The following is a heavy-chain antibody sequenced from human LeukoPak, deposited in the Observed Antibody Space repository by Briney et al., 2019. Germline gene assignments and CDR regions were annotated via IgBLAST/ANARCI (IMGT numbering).Heavy chain of an antibody. CDR1: GDSVSSNSAA. D-gene: IGHD4-23*01. V-gene: IGHV6-1*01. CDR2: TYYRSRWIN. J-gene: IGHJ6*02. Sequence: SQTLSLTCAISGDSVSSNSAAWNWIRQSPSRGLEWLGRTYYRSRWINDYAESVKSRITINPDASKNQFSLQLNSVTTEDTAVYYCARAGDKLGYYYYYGMDVWGQGTTVTVSS. CDR3: ARAGDKLGYYYYYGMDV.